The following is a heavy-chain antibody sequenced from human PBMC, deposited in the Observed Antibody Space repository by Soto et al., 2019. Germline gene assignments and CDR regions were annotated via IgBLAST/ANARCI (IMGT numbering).Heavy chain of an antibody. Sequence: EVQLVESGGGLVQPGGSLRLSCVASGFTFNIYWMHWVRQAPGKGLEWVSRIDNDGSATTYADSVKGRFTISRDNAKNTLFLQMNTLXXXXXXXYYCARDNWNSYWGQGTLVTVSS. CDR1: GFTFNIYW. CDR2: IDNDGSAT. J-gene: IGHJ4*02. CDR3: ARDNWNSY. D-gene: IGHD1-1*01. V-gene: IGHV3-74*01.